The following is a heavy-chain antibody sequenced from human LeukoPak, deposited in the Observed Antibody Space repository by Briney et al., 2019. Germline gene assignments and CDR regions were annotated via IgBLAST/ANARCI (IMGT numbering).Heavy chain of an antibody. V-gene: IGHV3-15*01. J-gene: IGHJ4*02. CDR1: GFTFSNAW. CDR2: IKSKTDGGTT. CDR3: TTGLLYCSGGSCYPMDGYSCGYYFDY. Sequence: GGSLRLSCAASGFTFSNAWMSWVRQAPGKGLEWVGRIKSKTDGGTTDYAAPVKGRFTISRDDSKNTLYLQMNSLKTEDTAVYYCTTGLLYCSGGSCYPMDGYSCGYYFDYWGQGTLVTVSS. D-gene: IGHD2-15*01.